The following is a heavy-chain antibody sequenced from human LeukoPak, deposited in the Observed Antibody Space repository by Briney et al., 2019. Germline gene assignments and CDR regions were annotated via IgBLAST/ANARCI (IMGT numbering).Heavy chain of an antibody. Sequence: GGSVRLSCAASGFTVSSNYMSWVRQAPGKGLEWVSVIYSGGSTYYADSVKGRFTISRDNSKNTLYLQMNSLRAEDTAVYYCARDGYFDWVYYYGMDVWGQGTTVTVSS. J-gene: IGHJ6*02. CDR3: ARDGYFDWVYYYGMDV. D-gene: IGHD3-9*01. CDR1: GFTVSSNY. V-gene: IGHV3-66*01. CDR2: IYSGGST.